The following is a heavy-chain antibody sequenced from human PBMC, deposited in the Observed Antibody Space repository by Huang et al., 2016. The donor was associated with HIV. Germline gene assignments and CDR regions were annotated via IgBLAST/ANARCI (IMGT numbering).Heavy chain of an antibody. V-gene: IGHV3-49*03. D-gene: IGHD6-19*01. Sequence: EVQLVESGGTLIQPGRSLRLSCTASGFTFGAYGMSWFRQAPGKGRGGVGFISRKAHGVTTEDAASVKGRFIVPRDDSKNIAYLRMSSLKTEDTAVYYCSTVGGGIDYIGYTSAYYATGGYWGQGTLVTVSS. CDR3: STVGGGIDYIGYTSAYYATGGY. CDR2: ISRKAHGVTT. J-gene: IGHJ4*02. CDR1: GFTFGAYG.